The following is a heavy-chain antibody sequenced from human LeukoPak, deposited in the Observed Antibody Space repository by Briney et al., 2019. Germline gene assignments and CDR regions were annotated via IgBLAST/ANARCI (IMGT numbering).Heavy chain of an antibody. CDR1: GGSFSGYY. Sequence: PSETLSLTCAVYGGSFSGYYWGWIRQPPGKGLEWIGEINHSGSTNYNPSLKSRVTISVDTSKNQFSLKLSSVTAADTAVYYCARGSRYFARFADYWGQGTLVTVSS. D-gene: IGHD3-9*01. CDR2: INHSGST. J-gene: IGHJ4*02. V-gene: IGHV4-34*01. CDR3: ARGSRYFARFADY.